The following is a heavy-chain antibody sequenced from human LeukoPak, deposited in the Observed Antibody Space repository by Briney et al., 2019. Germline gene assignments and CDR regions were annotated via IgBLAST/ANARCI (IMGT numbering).Heavy chain of an antibody. J-gene: IGHJ4*02. V-gene: IGHV3-23*01. CDR2: ISTSGRAT. CDR3: AKARGSSVYEPFDY. CDR1: GFAFNTYA. Sequence: GGSLRLSCAASGFAFNTYAMTWVRQAPEKGLQWVSTISTSGRATYYADSVEGRFTISRGNSKNTLYLQMNSLRADDTAVYYCAKARGSSVYEPFDYWGQGTQVTVSP. D-gene: IGHD5/OR15-5a*01.